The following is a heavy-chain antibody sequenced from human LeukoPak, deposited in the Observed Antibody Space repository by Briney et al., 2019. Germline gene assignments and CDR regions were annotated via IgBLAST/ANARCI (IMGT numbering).Heavy chain of an antibody. CDR1: GYTFTSYG. CDR3: ARGGGYSYGYYYYYYGMDV. Sequence: GASVKVSCKASGYTFTSYGINWVRQATGQGLEWMGWMNPNSGNTGYAQKFQGRVTMTGNTSISTAYMELSSLRSEDTAVYYCARGGGYSYGYYYYYYGMDVWGQGTTVTVSS. D-gene: IGHD5-18*01. CDR2: MNPNSGNT. V-gene: IGHV1-8*01. J-gene: IGHJ6*02.